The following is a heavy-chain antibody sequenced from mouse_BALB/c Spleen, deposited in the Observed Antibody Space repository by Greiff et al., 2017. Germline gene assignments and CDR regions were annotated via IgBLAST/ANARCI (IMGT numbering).Heavy chain of an antibody. CDR3: ARDRTPLLRRYAMDY. V-gene: IGHV5-4*02. Sequence: EVMLVESGGGLVQPGGSRKLSCAASGFTFSDYYMYWVRQTPEKRLEWVATISDGGSYTYYPDSVKGRFTISRDNAKNNLYLQMSSLKSEDTAMYYCARDRTPLLRRYAMDYWGQGTSVTVSS. D-gene: IGHD1-2*01. J-gene: IGHJ4*01. CDR1: GFTFSDYY. CDR2: ISDGGSYT.